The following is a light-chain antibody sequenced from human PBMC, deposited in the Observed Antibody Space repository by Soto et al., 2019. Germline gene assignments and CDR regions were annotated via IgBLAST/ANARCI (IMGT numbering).Light chain of an antibody. Sequence: QSLLTQPASVSGSPGQSITISCTGTSSDVGTYNLVSWYQQHPGKAPKPMVYEGTKRPSGVSNRFSGSKSGNTASLTISGLQAEDEADYYCCSYVGSSTYVFGTGTKVTVL. CDR2: EGT. V-gene: IGLV2-23*01. CDR3: CSYVGSSTYV. J-gene: IGLJ1*01. CDR1: SSDVGTYNL.